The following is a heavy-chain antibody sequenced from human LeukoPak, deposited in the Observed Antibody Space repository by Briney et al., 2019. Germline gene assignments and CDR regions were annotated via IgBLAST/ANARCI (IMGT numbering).Heavy chain of an antibody. D-gene: IGHD5/OR15-5a*01. CDR1: GFTFSSYG. V-gene: IGHV3-30*03. CDR2: MSYDGSKE. Sequence: GGSLRLSCAASGFTFSSYGMHWVRQAPGKGLEWVAVMSYDGSKEYYADSVKGRFTITRDNSKNTLYLQMNSLRVEDTAVYYCLVWKHVFDRWGQGTLVTVSS. CDR3: LVWKHVFDR. J-gene: IGHJ5*02.